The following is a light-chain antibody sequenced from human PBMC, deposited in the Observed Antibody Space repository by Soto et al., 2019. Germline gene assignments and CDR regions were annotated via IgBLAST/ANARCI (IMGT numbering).Light chain of an antibody. V-gene: IGKV3-15*01. CDR2: GAS. CDR1: QSVSTN. CDR3: QQYNNWPPA. J-gene: IGKJ1*01. Sequence: EIVLTQSPGTLSLSPGERATLSCRASQSVSTNLAWYQQKPGQAPRLLIYGASTRATGIPARFGGSGSGTEFTLTISSLQSEDFAVYYCQQYNNWPPAFGQGTKVDIK.